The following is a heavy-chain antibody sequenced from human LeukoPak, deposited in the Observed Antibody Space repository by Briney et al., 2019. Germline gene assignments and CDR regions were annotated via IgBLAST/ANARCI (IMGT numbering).Heavy chain of an antibody. Sequence: PGGSLRLSCAASGFTFSNAWLNWVRQAPGKGLEWVGHIKSKTDGGTADYAAPVKGRFTISRDDSKNTLFLQMNSLKTEDTAVYYCTLPWGSGSYYDYWGQGTLVTVSS. D-gene: IGHD3-10*01. V-gene: IGHV3-15*01. CDR2: IKSKTDGGTA. CDR3: TLPWGSGSYYDY. J-gene: IGHJ4*02. CDR1: GFTFSNAW.